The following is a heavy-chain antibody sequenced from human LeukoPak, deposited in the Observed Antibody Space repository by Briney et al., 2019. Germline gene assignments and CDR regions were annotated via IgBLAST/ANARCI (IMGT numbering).Heavy chain of an antibody. CDR1: GGSFSGYY. CDR2: INHSGST. V-gene: IGHV4-34*01. D-gene: IGHD6-13*01. J-gene: IGHJ5*02. Sequence: SETLSLTCAVYGGSFSGYYWSWIRQPPGKGLEWIGEINHSGSTNYNPSLKSRVTISVDTSKNQFSLKLSSVTAADTAVYYCAVGIAAAGTGWFDPWGQGTLVTVSS. CDR3: AVGIAAAGTGWFDP.